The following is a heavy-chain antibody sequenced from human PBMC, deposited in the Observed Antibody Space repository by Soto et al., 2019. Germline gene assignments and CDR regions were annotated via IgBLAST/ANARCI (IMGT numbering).Heavy chain of an antibody. Sequence: ASVKVSCKASGYTFTNSGINWVRQAPGQGLEWMAWISAHNGNTNYAQKLQGRVTVTRDTSTSTAYMELRSLRSDDTAVYYCARGRYGDYWGQGALVTVSS. J-gene: IGHJ4*02. CDR1: GYTFTNSG. CDR2: ISAHNGNT. D-gene: IGHD1-1*01. V-gene: IGHV1-18*01. CDR3: ARGRYGDY.